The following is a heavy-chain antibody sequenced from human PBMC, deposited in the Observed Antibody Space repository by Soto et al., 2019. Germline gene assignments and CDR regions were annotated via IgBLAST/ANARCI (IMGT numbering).Heavy chain of an antibody. Sequence: QVQLQQWGAGLLKPSETLSLTCAVYGGSFSGYYWSWIRQPPGKGLEWIGEINHSGSTNYNPSLKGRVTISVDTSKNQFSLKLSSVTAADTAVYYCARGPSKRITIFGVVTPAGAFDIWGQGTMVTVSS. CDR2: INHSGST. CDR3: ARGPSKRITIFGVVTPAGAFDI. CDR1: GGSFSGYY. D-gene: IGHD3-3*01. V-gene: IGHV4-34*01. J-gene: IGHJ3*02.